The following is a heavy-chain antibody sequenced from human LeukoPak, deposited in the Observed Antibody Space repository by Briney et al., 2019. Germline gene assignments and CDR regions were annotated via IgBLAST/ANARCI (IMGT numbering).Heavy chain of an antibody. CDR3: ARGQVKYQLLSTYYYYYYMDV. J-gene: IGHJ6*03. V-gene: IGHV4-34*01. CDR1: GGSFSGYY. Sequence: SETLSLTCAVYGGSFSGYYWSWLRQPPGKGREWIGEINHSGSTNYNPSLTSRVTLSLDTSKNQSSLTLTAVTAADTAVYYCARGQVKYQLLSTYYYYYYMDVWGKGTTVTVSS. D-gene: IGHD2-2*01. CDR2: INHSGST.